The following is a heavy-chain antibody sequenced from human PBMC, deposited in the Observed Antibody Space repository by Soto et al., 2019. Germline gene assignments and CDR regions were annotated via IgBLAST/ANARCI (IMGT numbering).Heavy chain of an antibody. D-gene: IGHD6-13*01. Sequence: LETLSLTCTVSGGSISSYYWSWIRQPPGKGLEWIGYIYYSRSTNYNPSLKSRVTISVDTSKNQFSLKLSSVTAADTAVYYCARGDIAAAAPGWFDPWGQGTLVTVSS. CDR2: IYYSRST. J-gene: IGHJ5*02. CDR1: GGSISSYY. CDR3: ARGDIAAAAPGWFDP. V-gene: IGHV4-59*08.